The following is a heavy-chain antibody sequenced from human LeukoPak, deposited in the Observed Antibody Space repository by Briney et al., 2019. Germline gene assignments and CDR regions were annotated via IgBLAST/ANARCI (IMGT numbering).Heavy chain of an antibody. V-gene: IGHV3-53*01. D-gene: IGHD3-9*01. Sequence: GGSLRLSCAASGFTFSSYAMSCLRQAPGKGLEWVSVIYSGGSTDYADSVKGRFTISRDTSKNTLYLQMNSLRVEDTAVYYCARSSHYDILTGYSAEDSFDIWGQGTMVTVSS. J-gene: IGHJ3*02. CDR1: GFTFSSYA. CDR2: IYSGGST. CDR3: ARSSHYDILTGYSAEDSFDI.